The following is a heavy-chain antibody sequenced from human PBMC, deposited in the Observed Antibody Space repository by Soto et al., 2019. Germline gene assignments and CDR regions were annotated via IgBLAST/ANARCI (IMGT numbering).Heavy chain of an antibody. CDR3: ARDFTGTDPDSSGYYNDY. CDR2: IIPIFGTA. V-gene: IGHV1-69*13. Sequence: SVKVSCKASGGTFSSYAISWVRQAPGQGLEWMGGIIPIFGTANYAQKFQGRVTITADESTSTAYMELSSLRSEDTAVYYCARDFTGTDPDSSGYYNDYWGQGTMVTVSS. J-gene: IGHJ4*02. D-gene: IGHD3-22*01. CDR1: GGTFSSYA.